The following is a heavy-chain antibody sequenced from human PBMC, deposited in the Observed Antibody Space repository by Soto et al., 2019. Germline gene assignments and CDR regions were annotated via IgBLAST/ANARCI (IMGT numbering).Heavy chain of an antibody. CDR3: AKDFDKSFNFWSGWRGSYYYGMDV. CDR1: GFTFSSYA. Sequence: GGFLRLSCAASGFTFSSYAMSWVRQAPGKGLEWVSAISGSGGSTYYADSVKGRFTISRDNSKNTLYLQMNSLRAEDTAVYYCAKDFDKSFNFWSGWRGSYYYGMDVWGQGTTVTVSS. V-gene: IGHV3-23*01. J-gene: IGHJ6*02. D-gene: IGHD3-3*01. CDR2: ISGSGGST.